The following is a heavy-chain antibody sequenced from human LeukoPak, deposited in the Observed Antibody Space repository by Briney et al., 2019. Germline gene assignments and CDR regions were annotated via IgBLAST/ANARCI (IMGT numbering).Heavy chain of an antibody. CDR3: ASYKGGLGFDY. Sequence: PSQTLSLTCTVSGGSISSGDYYWSWIRQPPGKGLEWIGYIYYSGSTYYNPSLKSRVTISVDTSKNQFSLRLSSLTAADTAVYSCASYKGGLGFDYWGQGTLVIVSS. J-gene: IGHJ4*02. V-gene: IGHV4-30-4*01. CDR2: IYYSGST. D-gene: IGHD3-10*01. CDR1: GGSISSGDYY.